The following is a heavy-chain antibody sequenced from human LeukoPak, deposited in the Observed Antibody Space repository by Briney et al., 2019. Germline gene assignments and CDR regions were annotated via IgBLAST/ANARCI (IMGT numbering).Heavy chain of an antibody. J-gene: IGHJ4*02. CDR3: ARTSDFWSGYHDY. CDR2: INHSGST. CDR1: GGSFSGYY. D-gene: IGHD3-3*01. Sequence: SETLSLTCAVYGGSFSGYYWSWIRQPPGKRLEWIGEINHSGSTNYNSSLKSRVTISVDTSNNQFSLKLSSVTAADTAVYYCARTSDFWSGYHDYWGQGTLVTVSS. V-gene: IGHV4-34*01.